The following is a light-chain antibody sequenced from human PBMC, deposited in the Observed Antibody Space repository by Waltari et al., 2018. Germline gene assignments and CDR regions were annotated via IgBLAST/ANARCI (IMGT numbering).Light chain of an antibody. CDR3: NSRDSSGDHVI. CDR2: GYN. CDR1: SLRSYY. V-gene: IGLV3-19*01. Sequence: SSELTQDPAVSVALGQTVRITCQGDSLRSYYASWYQQKPGQAPVLVTYGYNKRPSGIPDRFSGSSSGNTASLTITGAQAEDEADYYCNSRDSSGDHVIFGGGTKLTVL. J-gene: IGLJ2*01.